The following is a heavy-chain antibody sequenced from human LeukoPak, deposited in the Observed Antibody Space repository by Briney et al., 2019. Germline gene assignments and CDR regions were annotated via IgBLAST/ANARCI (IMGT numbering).Heavy chain of an antibody. Sequence: PGGSLRLSCAASGFTFSSYSMSWVRQAPGKGLEWVSVIYSGGSTYYADSVKGRFTISRDNSKNTLYLQMNSLRAEDTAVYYCARGYSSGSAFDIWGQGTMVTVSS. V-gene: IGHV3-66*02. CDR2: IYSGGST. CDR3: ARGYSSGSAFDI. J-gene: IGHJ3*02. D-gene: IGHD6-19*01. CDR1: GFTFSSYS.